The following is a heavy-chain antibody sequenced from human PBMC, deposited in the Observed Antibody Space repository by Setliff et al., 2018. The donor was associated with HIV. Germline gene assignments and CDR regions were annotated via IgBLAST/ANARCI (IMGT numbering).Heavy chain of an antibody. CDR2: ISGSGTSA. CDR1: GFTFDTFH. J-gene: IGHJ4*02. CDR3: ARDERFADYVGYFFDS. D-gene: IGHD3-10*02. V-gene: IGHV3-21*01. Sequence: GGSLRLSCVTSGFTFDTFHMNWVRQAPGKGLEWVSSISGSGTSADYSDSVRGRFTISRDNAKNTLYLQLNTLRAEDTAVYYCARDERFADYVGYFFDSWGQGTLVTVSS.